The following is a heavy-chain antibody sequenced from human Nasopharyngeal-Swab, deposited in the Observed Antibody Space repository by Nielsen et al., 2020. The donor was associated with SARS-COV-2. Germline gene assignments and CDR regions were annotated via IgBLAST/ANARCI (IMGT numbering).Heavy chain of an antibody. J-gene: IGHJ6*03. Sequence: GRSLRLSCAASGFTFSSYGMHWVRQAPGKGLEWVAFIRYDGFNQHYADSVKRRFTISRDSFKNTLYLQLNSLRAEDTAVYYCAKDHKMDSGGGVGYMDVWGKGTTVTVSS. V-gene: IGHV3-30*02. CDR1: GFTFSSYG. CDR3: AKDHKMDSGGGVGYMDV. CDR2: IRYDGFNQ. D-gene: IGHD3-16*01.